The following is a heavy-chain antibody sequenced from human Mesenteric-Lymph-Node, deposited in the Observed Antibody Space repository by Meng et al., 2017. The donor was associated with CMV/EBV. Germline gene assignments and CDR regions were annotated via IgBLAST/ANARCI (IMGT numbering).Heavy chain of an antibody. Sequence: GGSLRLSCAASGFIFTDYYMSWIRQAPGKGPEWVSLISGSGDSTYSADSVKGRFTISRDNSKNTLFLQMNILRAEDTAVYYCAKGAIFRGGIISEGMDVWGQGTTVTVSS. D-gene: IGHD3-3*01. CDR3: AKGAIFRGGIISEGMDV. CDR1: GFIFTDYY. CDR2: ISGSGDST. J-gene: IGHJ6*02. V-gene: IGHV3-23*01.